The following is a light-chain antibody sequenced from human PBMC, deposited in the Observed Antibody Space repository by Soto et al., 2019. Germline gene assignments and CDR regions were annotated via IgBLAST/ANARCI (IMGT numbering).Light chain of an antibody. CDR2: GNS. V-gene: IGLV1-40*01. Sequence: QSVRTQPPSVSGAPGRRVTISCTGSSSNIGAGYDVHWYQQLPGTAPKLLIYGNSNRPSGVPDRFSGSKSGTSASLAITGLQAEDEADYYCQSYDSSLYVFGTGTKVTVL. CDR3: QSYDSSLYV. J-gene: IGLJ1*01. CDR1: SSNIGAGYD.